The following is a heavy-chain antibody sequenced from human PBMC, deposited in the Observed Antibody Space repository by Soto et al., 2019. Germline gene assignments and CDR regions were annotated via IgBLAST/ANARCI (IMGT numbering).Heavy chain of an antibody. D-gene: IGHD3-9*01. CDR2: ISGSGGST. Sequence: HPGGSLRLSCAASGFTFSSYAMSWVRQAPGKGLEWVSAISGSGGSTYYADSVKGRFPISRDNSKNTLYLQMNSLRAEDTAVYYCANERLDYDILTGYSHRYYGMDVWGQGTTVTVSS. CDR3: ANERLDYDILTGYSHRYYGMDV. J-gene: IGHJ6*02. CDR1: GFTFSSYA. V-gene: IGHV3-23*01.